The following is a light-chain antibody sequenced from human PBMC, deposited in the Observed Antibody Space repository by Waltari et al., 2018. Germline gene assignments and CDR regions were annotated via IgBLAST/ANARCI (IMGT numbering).Light chain of an antibody. V-gene: IGKV1-39*01. CDR3: QQSYSTPYT. Sequence: DIQMTQSPSSLYASVGDRVTITFRASQSISSCLNWYQQKPGKAPKLLIYAASSLQSGVPSSYSGSGSVTDFTLSISSLQPEECATYYCQQSYSTPYTFGQGTNLEIK. J-gene: IGKJ2*01. CDR1: QSISSC. CDR2: AAS.